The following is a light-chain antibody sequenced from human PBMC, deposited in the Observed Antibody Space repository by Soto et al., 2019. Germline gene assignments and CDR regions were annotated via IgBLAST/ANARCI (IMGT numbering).Light chain of an antibody. CDR1: SSNIGAGYE. V-gene: IGLV1-40*01. CDR2: ENN. Sequence: QSVLTQPPSVSEAPRRRVTISCAGSSSNIGAGYEAHWYQQVPGTAPKLLIYENNNRPSGVPDRFSGSKSGTSASLAITGLQAEDEAEYYCQSYDSSLSGYVFGTGTKLTVL. CDR3: QSYDSSLSGYV. J-gene: IGLJ1*01.